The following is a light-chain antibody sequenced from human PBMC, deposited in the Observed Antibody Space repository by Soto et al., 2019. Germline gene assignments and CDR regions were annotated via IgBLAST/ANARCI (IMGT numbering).Light chain of an antibody. CDR2: LGS. V-gene: IGKV2-28*01. CDR1: QSLLHTNGYYY. CDR3: MQALQIPWT. J-gene: IGKJ2*02. Sequence: DIVITQSPLSLPVTPGEPASISCRSSQSLLHTNGYYYFDWYLQKPGQSPQLLIYLGSNRASGVPDRFSGSGSGTDFTLKINRVEAEDVGVYYCMQALQIPWTFGQGTKLEIK.